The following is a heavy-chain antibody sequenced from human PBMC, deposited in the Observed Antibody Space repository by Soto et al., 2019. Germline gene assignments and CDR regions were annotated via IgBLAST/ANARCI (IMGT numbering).Heavy chain of an antibody. J-gene: IGHJ4*02. CDR2: IWFDGSNQ. D-gene: IGHD3-10*02. V-gene: IGHV3-33*01. CDR3: ARDMLGEQQLVL. CDR1: GFTFSSYG. Sequence: GGSLRLSCAASGFTFSSYGRHWVRQAPGKGLEWVAVIWFDGSNQYYVDSVKGRFTISRDNSKNTLYLQMKSLRVEDTAVYYCARDMLGEQQLVLWGQGTLVTVSS.